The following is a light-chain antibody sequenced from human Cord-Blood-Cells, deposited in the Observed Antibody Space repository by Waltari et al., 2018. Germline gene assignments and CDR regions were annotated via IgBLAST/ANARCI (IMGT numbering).Light chain of an antibody. J-gene: IGLJ3*02. CDR3: AAWDDSLSGPV. Sequence: QSVLTQPPSASGTPGQRVTISCSGSSSNIGSNYVYWYQHLPGTAPKLLNFRTNRRPSGVPDRFSGSKAGTSASLAISGLRSEDEADYYCAAWDDSLSGPVFGGGTKLTVL. CDR2: RTN. V-gene: IGLV1-47*01. CDR1: SSNIGSNY.